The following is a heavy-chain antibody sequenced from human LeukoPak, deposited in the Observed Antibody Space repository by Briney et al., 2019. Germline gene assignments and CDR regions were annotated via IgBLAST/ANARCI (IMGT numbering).Heavy chain of an antibody. J-gene: IGHJ3*02. CDR1: GFTFSSYA. CDR3: ARDIVVVVAATPYDAFDI. Sequence: GGSLRLSCAASGFTFSSYAMHWVRQAPGKGLEWVAVISYDGSNKYYADSVKGRFTISRDNSKNTLYLQMNSLRAEDTAVYYCARDIVVVVAATPYDAFDIWGQGTMVTVSS. CDR2: ISYDGSNK. V-gene: IGHV3-30-3*01. D-gene: IGHD2-15*01.